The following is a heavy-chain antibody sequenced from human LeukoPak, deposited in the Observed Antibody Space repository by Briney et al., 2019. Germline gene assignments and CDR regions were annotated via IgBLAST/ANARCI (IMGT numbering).Heavy chain of an antibody. CDR1: GGSISSYY. D-gene: IGHD4-17*01. CDR2: IYYSGST. V-gene: IGHV4-59*13. J-gene: IGHJ4*02. Sequence: SETLSLTCTVSGGSISSYYWSWIRQPPGKGLERIGYIYYSGSTNYNPSLKSRVTISVDTSKNQFSLKLSSVTAADTAVYYCARGDYGDYYIDYWGQGTLVTVSS. CDR3: ARGDYGDYYIDY.